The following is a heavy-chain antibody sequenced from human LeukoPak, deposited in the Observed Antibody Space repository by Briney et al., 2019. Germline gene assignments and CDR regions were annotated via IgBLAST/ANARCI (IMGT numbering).Heavy chain of an antibody. V-gene: IGHV3-23*01. J-gene: IGHJ4*02. CDR3: AKGIIPLDYGGNVGGFDY. CDR1: GFTFNSYA. Sequence: GGSLRLSCAASGFTFNSYAMSWVRQAPGKGLEWVSAISGSGGSTYYADSVKGRFTISRDNSKNTLYLQMNSLRAEDTAVYYCAKGIIPLDYGGNVGGFDYWGQGTLVTVSS. D-gene: IGHD4-17*01. CDR2: ISGSGGST.